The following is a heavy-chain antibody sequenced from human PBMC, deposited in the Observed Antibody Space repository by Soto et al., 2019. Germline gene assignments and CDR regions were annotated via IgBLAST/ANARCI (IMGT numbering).Heavy chain of an antibody. CDR1: GFIFDDYG. CDR3: VRGASLNFDY. V-gene: IGHV3-20*04. Sequence: EVQLVESGGGVLRPGGSLRLSCAASGFIFDDYGMSWARQAPGKGLEWVSGVNWNGGSTGYADSVKGRFTISRDNAKNFLFLQMNSLRVEDTAFYYCVRGASLNFDYWGQGTLVTLSS. CDR2: VNWNGGST. D-gene: IGHD1-26*01. J-gene: IGHJ4*02.